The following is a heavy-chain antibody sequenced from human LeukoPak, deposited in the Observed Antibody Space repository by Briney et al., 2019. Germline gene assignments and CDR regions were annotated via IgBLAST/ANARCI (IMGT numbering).Heavy chain of an antibody. CDR2: INHSGST. V-gene: IGHV4-34*01. CDR3: ARDEYSSSWPYYFDY. CDR1: GGSFSGYY. Sequence: SETLSLTCAVYGGSFSGYYWSWIRQPPGKGLEWIGEINHSGSTNYNPSLKSRVTISVDTSKNQFSLKLSSVTAADPAVYYCARDEYSSSWPYYFDYWGQGTLVTVSS. D-gene: IGHD6-13*01. J-gene: IGHJ4*02.